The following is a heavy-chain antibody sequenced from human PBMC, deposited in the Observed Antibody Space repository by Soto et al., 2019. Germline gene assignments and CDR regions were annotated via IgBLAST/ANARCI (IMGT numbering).Heavy chain of an antibody. Sequence: ASVKVSCKASGYTFTSYDINWVRQATGQGLEWMGWMNPNSGNTGYAQKFQGRVTMTRNTSISTAYMELSSLRSEDTAVYYCARGHMVATYGDYWGQGTLVTVSS. CDR1: GYTFTSYD. D-gene: IGHD5-12*01. V-gene: IGHV1-8*01. CDR3: ARGHMVATYGDY. J-gene: IGHJ4*02. CDR2: MNPNSGNT.